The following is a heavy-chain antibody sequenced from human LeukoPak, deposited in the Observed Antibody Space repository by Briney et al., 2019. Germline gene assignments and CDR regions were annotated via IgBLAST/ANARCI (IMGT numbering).Heavy chain of an antibody. D-gene: IGHD3-22*01. V-gene: IGHV3-9*01. CDR2: ISWNSGSI. CDR3: AKAVYYYDSSGYSPPHFDY. Sequence: QPGRSLRLSCAASGFTFDDYAMDWVRQAPGKGLEWVSGISWNSGSIGYADSVKGRFTISRDNAKNSLYLQMNSLRAEDTALYYCAKAVYYYDSSGYSPPHFDYWGQGTLVTVSS. CDR1: GFTFDDYA. J-gene: IGHJ4*02.